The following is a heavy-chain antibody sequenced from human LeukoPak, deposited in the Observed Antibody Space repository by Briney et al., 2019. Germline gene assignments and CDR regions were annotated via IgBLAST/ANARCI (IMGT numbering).Heavy chain of an antibody. D-gene: IGHD1-26*01. Sequence: GGSLRLSCAASGFTFSSYAMSWVRQAPGKGLEWVSAISGSGGSTYYADSVKGRFTISRDNSKNMLYLQMNSLTAEDKPVYYCSILSGSSYSFDYWGQGTLVTVSS. J-gene: IGHJ4*02. CDR2: ISGSGGST. CDR1: GFTFSSYA. V-gene: IGHV3-23*01. CDR3: SILSGSSYSFDY.